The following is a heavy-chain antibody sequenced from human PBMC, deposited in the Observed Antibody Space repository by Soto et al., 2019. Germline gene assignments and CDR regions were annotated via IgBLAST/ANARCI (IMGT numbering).Heavy chain of an antibody. J-gene: IGHJ6*02. Sequence: QVQLVESGGGVVQPGRSLRLSCAASGFTFSSYGMHWVRQAPGKGLEWVAVIWYDGSNKYYADSVKGRFTISRDNSKNTLYLQMNSLRAEDRAVYYCAREVRDGMGYYGMDVWGQGTTVTVSS. CDR3: AREVRDGMGYYGMDV. CDR2: IWYDGSNK. D-gene: IGHD1-1*01. CDR1: GFTFSSYG. V-gene: IGHV3-33*01.